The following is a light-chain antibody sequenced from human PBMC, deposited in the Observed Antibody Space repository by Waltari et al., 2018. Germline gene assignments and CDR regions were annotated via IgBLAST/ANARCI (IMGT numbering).Light chain of an antibody. J-gene: IGLJ3*02. CDR2: GKD. CDR3: SSRNGRANQVV. Sequence: SSELTQDPAVSVAFGQTVRFTCQGDSLTTSYATWYQLKPGQAPVLVIYGKDKRPSGIPDRISGYSSGTTSSLTITGAQAEDEADYYCSSRNGRANQVVFAGGTKVTVL. V-gene: IGLV3-19*01. CDR1: SLTTSY.